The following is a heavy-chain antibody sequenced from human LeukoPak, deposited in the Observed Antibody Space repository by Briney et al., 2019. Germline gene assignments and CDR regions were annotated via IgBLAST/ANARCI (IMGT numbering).Heavy chain of an antibody. CDR2: IKQDGSEK. Sequence: GGSLRLSCAASGFTFSSYWMSWVRQAPGKGLEWVANIKQDGSEKYYVDSVKGRFTISRDNSKNTLSLQMNNVKNEDTAVYYCAKDRISEDGYNFPDSLGPGTLVSVSS. CDR1: GFTFSSYW. CDR3: AKDRISEDGYNFPDS. V-gene: IGHV3-7*04. J-gene: IGHJ4*02. D-gene: IGHD5-24*01.